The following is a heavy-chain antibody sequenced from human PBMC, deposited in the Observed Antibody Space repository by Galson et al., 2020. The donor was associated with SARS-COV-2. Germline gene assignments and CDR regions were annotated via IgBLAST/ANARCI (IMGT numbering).Heavy chain of an antibody. V-gene: IGHV3-30-3*01. CDR2: ISYDGSNK. J-gene: IGHJ4*02. CDR3: ARDRPRVGDGYNLDY. CDR1: GFTFSSYA. D-gene: IGHD5-12*01. Sequence: TGGSLRLSCAASGFTFSSYAMHWVRQAPGKGLEWVAVISYDGSNKYYADSVKGRFTISRDNSKNTLYLQMNSLRAEDTAVYYCARDRPRVGDGYNLDYWGQGTLVTVSS.